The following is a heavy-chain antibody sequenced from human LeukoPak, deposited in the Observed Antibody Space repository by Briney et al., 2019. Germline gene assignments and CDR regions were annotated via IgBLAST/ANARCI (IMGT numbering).Heavy chain of an antibody. Sequence: SETLSLTCTVSGGSISSYYWSWIRQPAGKGLGWIGRIYTSGSTNYNPSLKSRVTMSVDTSKNQFSLKLSSVTAADTAVYYCARVPSGYYYLDYWGQGTLVTVSS. CDR2: IYTSGST. CDR3: ARVPSGYYYLDY. D-gene: IGHD3-22*01. J-gene: IGHJ4*02. CDR1: GGSISSYY. V-gene: IGHV4-4*07.